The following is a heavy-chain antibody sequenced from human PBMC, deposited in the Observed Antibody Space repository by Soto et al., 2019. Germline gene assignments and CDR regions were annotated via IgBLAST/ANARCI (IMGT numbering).Heavy chain of an antibody. CDR1: GGSVSSSSYY. CDR3: ARGRYYYDSSGYPDY. D-gene: IGHD3-22*01. CDR2: IYYSGST. J-gene: IGHJ4*02. Sequence: SETLSLTCTVSGGSVSSSSYYWGWVRQPPGKGLEWIGYIYYSGSTNYNPSLKSRVTISVDTSKNQFSLKLSSVTAADTAVYYCARGRYYYDSSGYPDYWGQGTLVTVSS. V-gene: IGHV4-61*01.